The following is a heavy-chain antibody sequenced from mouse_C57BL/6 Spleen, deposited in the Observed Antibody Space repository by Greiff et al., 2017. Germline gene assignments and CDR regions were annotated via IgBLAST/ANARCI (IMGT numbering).Heavy chain of an antibody. CDR1: GYSFTGYY. D-gene: IGHD4-1*01. J-gene: IGHJ4*01. CDR2: INPSTGGT. V-gene: IGHV1-42*01. Sequence: EVMLVESGPELVKPGASVKISCKASGYSFTGYYMNWVKQSPEKSLEWIGEINPSTGGTTYNQKFKAKATLTVDKSSSTAYMQLKSLTSEDSAVYYCARSGLGLAMDYLGQGTSVTVSS. CDR3: ARSGLGLAMDY.